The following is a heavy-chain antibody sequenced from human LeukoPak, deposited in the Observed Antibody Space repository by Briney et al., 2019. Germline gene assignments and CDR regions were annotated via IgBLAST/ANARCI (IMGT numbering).Heavy chain of an antibody. CDR2: IYYSGST. J-gene: IGHJ6*03. CDR1: GGSISSYY. V-gene: IGHV4-59*01. Sequence: SETLSLTCTVSGGSISSYYWSWIRQPPGKGLEWIGYIYYSGSTNYNPSLKSRVTISVDTSKNQFSLKLSSVTAADTAVYYCARDQSNPSYYYYYMDVWGKGTTVTVSS. CDR3: ARDQSNPSYYYYYMDV.